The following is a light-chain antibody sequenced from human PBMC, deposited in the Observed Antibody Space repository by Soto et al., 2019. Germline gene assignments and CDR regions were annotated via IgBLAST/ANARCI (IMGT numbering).Light chain of an antibody. Sequence: IQMTQSHSTLSASVGDRVTITCRASQSISRWLAWYQQKPGKPPKLLIHGASTLESGVPSRFSGCGSGTEFTLTVSSLQPDDFATYYCQQYTSYYTFGQGTKLEIQ. V-gene: IGKV1-5*01. CDR3: QQYTSYYT. CDR2: GAS. J-gene: IGKJ2*01. CDR1: QSISRW.